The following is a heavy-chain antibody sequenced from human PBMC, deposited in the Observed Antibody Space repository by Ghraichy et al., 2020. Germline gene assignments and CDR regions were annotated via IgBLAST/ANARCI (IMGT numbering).Heavy chain of an antibody. CDR2: IYYSGST. CDR3: ARRYCSSTSCFIFDY. J-gene: IGHJ4*02. D-gene: IGHD2-2*01. Sequence: SETLSLTCTVSGGSISSISYYCGWIRQPPGKGLEWIGSIYYSGSTYYNPSLKIRVTISVDTSKNQFSLQLSSVTAADTDVYYCARRYCSSTSCFIFDYWGQGTLVTVSA. V-gene: IGHV4-39*01. CDR1: GGSISSISYY.